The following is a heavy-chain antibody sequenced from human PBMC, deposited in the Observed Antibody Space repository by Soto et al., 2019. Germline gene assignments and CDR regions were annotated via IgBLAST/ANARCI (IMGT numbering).Heavy chain of an antibody. Sequence: SETQSLTCTVSGASISSGGCYWNRIRQQPGKGLGWIGYIFSSGSIYYNPSLNSRVSISVDTSKNHFSLKLTSVTAADTAVYYFARCVLPWGRGTLVTVSS. D-gene: IGHD3-10*02. CDR1: GASISSGGCY. V-gene: IGHV4-31*03. CDR2: IFSSGSI. J-gene: IGHJ5*02. CDR3: ARCVLP.